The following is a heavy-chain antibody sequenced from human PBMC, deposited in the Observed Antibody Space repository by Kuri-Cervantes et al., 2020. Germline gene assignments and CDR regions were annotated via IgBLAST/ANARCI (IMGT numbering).Heavy chain of an antibody. Sequence: GESLKISCAASGFTFSSYGMHWVRQAPGKGLEWVAVISYDGSNKYYADSVKGRFTISRDNSKNTLYLQMNSLRAEDTAVYYCAKGPLYCSSTSCYTVCYYYYGMDVWGQGTTVTVSS. V-gene: IGHV3-30*18. CDR1: GFTFSSYG. J-gene: IGHJ6*02. CDR2: ISYDGSNK. CDR3: AKGPLYCSSTSCYTVCYYYYGMDV. D-gene: IGHD2-2*02.